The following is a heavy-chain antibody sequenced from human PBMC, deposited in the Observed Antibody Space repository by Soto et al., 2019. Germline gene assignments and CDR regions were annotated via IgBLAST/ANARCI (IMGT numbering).Heavy chain of an antibody. CDR3: ARDYLYGDYVSWFDP. CDR1: GGSISSSSYY. D-gene: IGHD4-17*01. Sequence: SETLSLTCTVSGGSISSSSYYWGWIRQPPGKGLEWIGSIYYSGSTYYNPSLKSRVTISVDTSKNQFSLKLSSVTAADTAVYNCARDYLYGDYVSWFDPWGQGTLVTVSS. CDR2: IYYSGST. J-gene: IGHJ5*02. V-gene: IGHV4-39*07.